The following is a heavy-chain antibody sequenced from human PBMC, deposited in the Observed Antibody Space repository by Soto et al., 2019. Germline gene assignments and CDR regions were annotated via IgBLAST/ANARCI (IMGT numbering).Heavy chain of an antibody. CDR2: TYYRSKWYN. J-gene: IGHJ6*02. D-gene: IGHD3-10*01. CDR1: GDSVSTNSAA. Sequence: PSQTLSLTCAVSGDSVSTNSAAWNWNRQSPSRGLEWLGRTYYRSKWYNDYAVSVKSRININADTSKNQISLQLNSVTPEDTAVYYCARAGPDYYYYGLDVWGQGTTVTVSS. CDR3: ARAGPDYYYYGLDV. V-gene: IGHV6-1*01.